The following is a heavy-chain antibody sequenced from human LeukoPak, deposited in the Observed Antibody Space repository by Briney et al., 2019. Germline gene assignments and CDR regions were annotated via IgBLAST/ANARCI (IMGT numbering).Heavy chain of an antibody. Sequence: GASVKVSCKASGYTFTSYYMHWVRQAPGQGLEWMGVINPSGGSTSHAQKSQGRVTMTRDTSTSTVYMELSSLRSEDTAVYYCARVSAMVTYDAFDIWGQGTMVTVSS. J-gene: IGHJ3*02. V-gene: IGHV1-46*01. CDR1: GYTFTSYY. D-gene: IGHD5-18*01. CDR3: ARVSAMVTYDAFDI. CDR2: INPSGGST.